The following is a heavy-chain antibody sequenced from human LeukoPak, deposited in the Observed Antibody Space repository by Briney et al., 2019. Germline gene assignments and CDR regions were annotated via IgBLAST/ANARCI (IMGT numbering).Heavy chain of an antibody. CDR3: ARARYYYDSSGYYFDY. V-gene: IGHV3-30-3*01. Sequence: GRFLRLSCAASGFTFSSYAMHWVRQAPGKGLEWVAVISYDGSNKYYADSVKGRFTISRDNSKNTLYLQMNSLRAEDTAVYYCARARYYYDSSGYYFDYWGQGTLVTVSS. J-gene: IGHJ4*02. D-gene: IGHD3-22*01. CDR2: ISYDGSNK. CDR1: GFTFSSYA.